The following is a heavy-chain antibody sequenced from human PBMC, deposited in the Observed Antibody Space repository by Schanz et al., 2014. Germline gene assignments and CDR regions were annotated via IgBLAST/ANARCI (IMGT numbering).Heavy chain of an antibody. D-gene: IGHD6-13*01. CDR2: ISGSGVST. CDR3: AKEKEEVAAGGSFFDY. V-gene: IGHV3-23*01. J-gene: IGHJ4*02. Sequence: EVQLLESGGGLVRPGGSLRLSCAASGFAFSSYTMNWVRQAPGKGLEWVSAISGSGVSTHYADSVKGRFTISRDSSKNTLYLQMNSLRAEDAAVYYCAKEKEEVAAGGSFFDYWGQGTLVTVSS. CDR1: GFAFSSYT.